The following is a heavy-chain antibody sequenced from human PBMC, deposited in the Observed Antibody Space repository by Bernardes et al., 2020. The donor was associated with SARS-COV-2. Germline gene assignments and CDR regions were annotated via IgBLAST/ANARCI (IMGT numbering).Heavy chain of an antibody. Sequence: GGSLRVCCAGSGFTFSTSEMNWVRQAPGKGLAWVSYISGSGSTIYYADSVKGRFTISRDNAKNSLYLQMNSLRAEETAIYYCAMRDWLHSYYYYGLDVWGQGTTVTVSS. J-gene: IGHJ6*02. CDR1: GFTFSTSE. V-gene: IGHV3-48*03. CDR2: ISGSGSTI. CDR3: AMRDWLHSYYYYGLDV. D-gene: IGHD3-9*01.